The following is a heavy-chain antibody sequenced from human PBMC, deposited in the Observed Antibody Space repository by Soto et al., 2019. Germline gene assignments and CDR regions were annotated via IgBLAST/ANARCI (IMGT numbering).Heavy chain of an antibody. CDR1: GGTFSSYA. Sequence: GASVKVSCKASGGTFSSYAISWVRQAPGQGLEWMGGIIPIFGTANYAQKFQGRVTITADESTSTAYMELSSLRSEDTAVYYCARDIWEMATIHGYGMDVWGQGTTVTVSS. D-gene: IGHD5-12*01. CDR2: IIPIFGTA. V-gene: IGHV1-69*13. J-gene: IGHJ6*02. CDR3: ARDIWEMATIHGYGMDV.